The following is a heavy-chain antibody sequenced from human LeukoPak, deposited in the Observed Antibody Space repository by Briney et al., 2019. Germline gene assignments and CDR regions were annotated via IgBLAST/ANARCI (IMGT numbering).Heavy chain of an antibody. J-gene: IGHJ3*02. D-gene: IGHD2-2*01. CDR2: INAGNGNT. Sequence: ASVKVSCKASGFRFTSYDINWVRQAPGQRLEWMGWINAGNGNTKYSQKFQGRVTITRDTSASTAYMELSSLRSEDTAVYYCARGPFLGYCSSTSCPDAFDIWGQGTMVTVSS. CDR3: ARGPFLGYCSSTSCPDAFDI. CDR1: GFRFTSYD. V-gene: IGHV1-3*01.